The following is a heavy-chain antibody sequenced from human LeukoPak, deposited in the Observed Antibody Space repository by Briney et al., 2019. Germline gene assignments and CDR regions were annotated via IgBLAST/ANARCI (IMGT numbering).Heavy chain of an antibody. CDR2: IIGRGTAT. Sequence: GGSLRLSCEASGFTFSNYGMAWVRRIPGKGPEWVSAIIGRGTATYYADSVKGRFTISRDNSKNTLYLQMNSLRAEDTAVYYCARVGASVGAIDYWGQGTLVTVSS. J-gene: IGHJ4*02. V-gene: IGHV3-23*01. D-gene: IGHD1-26*01. CDR3: ARVGASVGAIDY. CDR1: GFTFSNYG.